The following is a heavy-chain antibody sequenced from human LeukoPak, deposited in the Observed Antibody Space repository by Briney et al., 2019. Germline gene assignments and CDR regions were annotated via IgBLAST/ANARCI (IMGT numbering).Heavy chain of an antibody. Sequence: GVSLRLSCSASGFTFSEYSMAWVRQTPGKGLEWVSAISDSAFATYYTDSVKGRFTISRDNSKNTLYLQMNSLRAEDTAVYYCAKEWELRGPYYYGMDVWGQGTTVTVSS. CDR2: ISDSAFAT. D-gene: IGHD1-26*01. CDR3: AKEWELRGPYYYGMDV. J-gene: IGHJ6*02. CDR1: GFTFSEYS. V-gene: IGHV3-23*01.